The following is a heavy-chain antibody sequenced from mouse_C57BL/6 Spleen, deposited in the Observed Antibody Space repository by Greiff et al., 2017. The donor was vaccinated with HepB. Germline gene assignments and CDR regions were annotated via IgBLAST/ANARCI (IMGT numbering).Heavy chain of an antibody. CDR2: IYPGDGDT. CDR3: ARGFAY. J-gene: IGHJ3*01. Sequence: LQESGPELVKPGASVKISCKASGYAFSSSWMNWVKQRPGKGLEWIGRIYPGDGDTNYNGKFKGKATLTADKSSSTAYMQLSSLTSEDSAVYFCARGFAYWGQGTLVTVSA. CDR1: GYAFSSSW. V-gene: IGHV1-82*01.